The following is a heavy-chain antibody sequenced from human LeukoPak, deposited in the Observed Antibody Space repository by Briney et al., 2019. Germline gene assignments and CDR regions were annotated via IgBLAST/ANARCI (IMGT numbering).Heavy chain of an antibody. Sequence: GGSLRLSCVVSEFSVSSKFMDWVRQAPGRGLEWVSVIYNGDNTNYADSVKGRFTISRDNAKNSLYLQMNSLRAEDTAVYYCAAEGEVVWGQGTLVTVSS. CDR2: IYNGDNT. V-gene: IGHV3-53*01. J-gene: IGHJ4*02. CDR3: AAEGEVV. D-gene: IGHD3-16*01. CDR1: EFSVSSKF.